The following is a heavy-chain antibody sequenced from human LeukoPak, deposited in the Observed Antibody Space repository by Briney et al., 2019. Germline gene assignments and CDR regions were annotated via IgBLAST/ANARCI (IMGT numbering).Heavy chain of an antibody. Sequence: GGSPRLSCAASGFTVSSNYMSWVRQAPGKGLEWVSVIYSGGSIYYADSVKGRFTISRDNSKNTLYLQMNSLRAEDTAVYYCARGLMYYDTSGFGDYWGQGTLVTVSS. CDR1: GFTVSSNY. CDR2: IYSGGSI. D-gene: IGHD3-22*01. CDR3: ARGLMYYDTSGFGDY. V-gene: IGHV3-53*01. J-gene: IGHJ4*02.